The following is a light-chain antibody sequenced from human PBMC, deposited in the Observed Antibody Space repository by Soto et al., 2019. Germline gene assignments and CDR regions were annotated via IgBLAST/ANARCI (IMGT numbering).Light chain of an antibody. CDR1: GGDVGGYDY. CDR3: SSYAGRNYAV. J-gene: IGLJ7*01. V-gene: IGLV2-8*01. Sequence: QSALTQPPSASGSPGQSVSISCTGTGGDVGGYDYVSWYQQRPDKAPKLIIYEVDKRPSGVPDRFSGSKSGNSAYLTVSGLQTEDEADYYCSSYAGRNYAVFGRGTQLTVL. CDR2: EVD.